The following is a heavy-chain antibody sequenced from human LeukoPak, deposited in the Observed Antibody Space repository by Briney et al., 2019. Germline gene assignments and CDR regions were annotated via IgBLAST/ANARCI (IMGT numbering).Heavy chain of an antibody. J-gene: IGHJ4*02. CDR1: GGSISSGGYY. CDR3: ARVEVTTNLFDY. V-gene: IGHV4-31*03. CDR2: IYYSGST. Sequence: SKTLSLTCTVSGGSISSGGYYWSWIRQHPGKGLEWIGYIYYSGSTYYNPSLKSRVTISVDTSENQFSLKLSSVTAADTAVYYCARVEVTTNLFDYWGQGTLVTVSS. D-gene: IGHD4-17*01.